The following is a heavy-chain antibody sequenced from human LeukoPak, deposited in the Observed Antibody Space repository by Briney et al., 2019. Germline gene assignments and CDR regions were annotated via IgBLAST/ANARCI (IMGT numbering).Heavy chain of an antibody. CDR3: AKDRTYYDSSGYSDY. CDR2: ISGSGGST. D-gene: IGHD3-22*01. Sequence: GGSLRLSCAASGFTFSSYAMSWVRQAPGKGLEWVSAISGSGGSTYYADSVKGRFTISRDNSKNTLYLQMNSLRAEDTAVCYCAKDRTYYDSSGYSDYWGQGTLVTVSS. V-gene: IGHV3-23*01. J-gene: IGHJ4*02. CDR1: GFTFSSYA.